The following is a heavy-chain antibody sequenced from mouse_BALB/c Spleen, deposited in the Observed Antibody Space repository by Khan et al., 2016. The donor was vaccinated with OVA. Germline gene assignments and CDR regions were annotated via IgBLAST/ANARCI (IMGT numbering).Heavy chain of an antibody. CDR3: VRLAYYYDSEGFAY. D-gene: IGHD1-1*01. V-gene: IGHV5-6*01. CDR1: GFTFSTNG. Sequence: EVQLVESGGDLVKPGGSLKLSCAASGFTFSTNGMSWVRQTPDKRLEWVATVSTGGGYTYYPDSVKGRFTISRDNAKKTLYLQMSGLKSEDTPMFYFVRLAYYYDSEGFAYWGQGTLVTVSA. CDR2: VSTGGGYT. J-gene: IGHJ3*01.